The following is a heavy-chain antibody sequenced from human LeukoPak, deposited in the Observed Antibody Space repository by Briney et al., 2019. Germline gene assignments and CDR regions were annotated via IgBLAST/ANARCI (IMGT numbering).Heavy chain of an antibody. J-gene: IGHJ4*02. Sequence: PSETLSLTCAVYGGSFSGYYWSWIRQPPGKGLEWIGEINHSGSTNYNPSLKSRVTISVDTSKNQFSLKLSSVTAADTAVYYCARAYPTTVTPIDYWGQGTLVTVSS. CDR3: ARAYPTTVTPIDY. CDR2: INHSGST. CDR1: GGSFSGYY. V-gene: IGHV4-34*01. D-gene: IGHD4-11*01.